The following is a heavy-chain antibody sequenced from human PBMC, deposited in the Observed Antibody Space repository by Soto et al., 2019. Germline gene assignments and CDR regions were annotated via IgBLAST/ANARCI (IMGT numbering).Heavy chain of an antibody. CDR2: LSGSGINT. CDR3: AKGGCSGGNCSPNWFDP. J-gene: IGHJ5*02. Sequence: PGGSLRLSCAASGFTFSSHAMTWVRQAPGKGLEWVSSLSGSGINTYYADSVKGRFSISRDNSKNTLYLQMNSLRAEDTAVYYCAKGGCSGGNCSPNWFDPWGQGTLVTVS. V-gene: IGHV3-23*01. D-gene: IGHD2-15*01. CDR1: GFTFSSHA.